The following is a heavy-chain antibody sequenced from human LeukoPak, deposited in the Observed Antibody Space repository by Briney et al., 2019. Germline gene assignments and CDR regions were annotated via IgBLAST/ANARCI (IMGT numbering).Heavy chain of an antibody. CDR2: IISSGGNT. D-gene: IGHD2/OR15-2a*01. CDR3: AKNSGEYYVYRYMDD. J-gene: IGHJ6*03. CDR1: GFTFSSYA. V-gene: IGHV3-23*01. Sequence: RGCLRLSCAASGFTFSSYAMSWVRQAPGKGLEWVSVIISSGGNTYHADSVKGRFTISRDNSKNTLYLQMNSLRAEDTAVYYCAKNSGEYYVYRYMDDWGKGTTVTVSS.